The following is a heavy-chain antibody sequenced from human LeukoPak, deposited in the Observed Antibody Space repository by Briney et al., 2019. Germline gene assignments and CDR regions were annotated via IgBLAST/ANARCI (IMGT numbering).Heavy chain of an antibody. J-gene: IGHJ4*02. V-gene: IGHV1-69*13. Sequence: SVKVSCKASGGTFSSYSISWVRQAPGQGLEWMGGIIPIFGTANYAQKFQGRVTITADESTSTAYMELSSLRSEDTAVYYCAREKPGAVAGRNDYWGQGTLVTVSS. D-gene: IGHD6-19*01. CDR1: GGTFSSYS. CDR3: AREKPGAVAGRNDY. CDR2: IIPIFGTA.